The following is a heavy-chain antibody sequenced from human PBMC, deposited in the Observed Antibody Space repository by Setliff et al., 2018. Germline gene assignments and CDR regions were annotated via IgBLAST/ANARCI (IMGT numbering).Heavy chain of an antibody. D-gene: IGHD6-13*01. CDR2: ISSDGTSI. J-gene: IGHJ4*02. V-gene: IGHV3-23*03. CDR3: ARCSSWHGHYPHFNY. CDR1: GITFKNAW. Sequence: PGGSLRLSCRASGITFKNAWMTWVRQAPGKGLEWVSVISSDGTSIYYADSVKGRFTISRDNSKNTLYLQMNRLRAEDTAIYYCARCSSWHGHYPHFNYWGQGTLVTVSS.